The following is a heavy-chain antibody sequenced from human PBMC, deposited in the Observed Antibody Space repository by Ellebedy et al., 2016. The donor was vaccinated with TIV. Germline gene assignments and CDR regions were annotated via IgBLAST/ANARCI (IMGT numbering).Heavy chain of an antibody. Sequence: SETLSLTXSVSGASISSYYWSWIRQSADKGLEWIGRVHSSGSTDYNPSLQSRVTMSVDTSKSQFSLKLKSVTAADTASYFCARALAASGKVTYHYGMDVWGQGTTVTVSS. CDR3: ARALAASGKVTYHYGMDV. CDR1: GASISSYY. V-gene: IGHV4-4*07. CDR2: VHSSGST. J-gene: IGHJ6*02. D-gene: IGHD6-13*01.